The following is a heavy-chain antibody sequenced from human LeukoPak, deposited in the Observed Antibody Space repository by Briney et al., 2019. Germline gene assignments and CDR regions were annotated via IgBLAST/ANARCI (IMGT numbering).Heavy chain of an antibody. V-gene: IGHV3-23*01. Sequence: GGSLRLSCAASGFNFANHATSWVRQTPGKGLEWVSAISGGGDITYYADSVTGRFTISRDNSKDTLFLQMHSLRPGDTAVYYCVREDTPATANYWGQGTLVTISS. CDR1: GFNFANHA. J-gene: IGHJ4*02. CDR2: ISGGGDIT. D-gene: IGHD2-21*02. CDR3: VREDTPATANY.